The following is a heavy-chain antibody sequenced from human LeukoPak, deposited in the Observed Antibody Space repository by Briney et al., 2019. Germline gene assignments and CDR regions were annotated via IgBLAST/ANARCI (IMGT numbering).Heavy chain of an antibody. V-gene: IGHV5-51*01. J-gene: IGHJ6*03. CDR2: IYPGDSDT. D-gene: IGHD3-3*01. CDR1: GYNFPAYW. CDR3: ARQGQQDGETLFGVVGYYYYYYMDV. Sequence: GESLKISCKASGYNFPAYWIAWVRQMPGKGLEWMGIIYPGDSDTKYNPSFQGQVTISADKSISTAYLQWNSLKASDTAMYYCARQGQQDGETLFGVVGYYYYYYMDVWGRGTPVTVSS.